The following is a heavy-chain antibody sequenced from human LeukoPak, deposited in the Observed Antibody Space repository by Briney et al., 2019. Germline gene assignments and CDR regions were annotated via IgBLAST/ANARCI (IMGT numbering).Heavy chain of an antibody. D-gene: IGHD4/OR15-4a*01. J-gene: IGHJ4*02. CDR1: GFTFSSYA. V-gene: IGHV3-23*01. CDR2: ISFSGGTT. Sequence: GGSLRLSCAASGFTFSSYAMSWVRQAPGKGLEWVSGISFSGGTTYYADSVKGRLTISRDNSKNTLYLQMNSLRAEDTAVYYCARRAGAYSHPYDYWGQGTLVTVSS. CDR3: ARRAGAYSHPYDY.